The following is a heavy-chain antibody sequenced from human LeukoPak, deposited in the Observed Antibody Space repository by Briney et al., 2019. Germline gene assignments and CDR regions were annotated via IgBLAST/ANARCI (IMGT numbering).Heavy chain of an antibody. D-gene: IGHD3-10*01. J-gene: IGHJ4*02. CDR3: ARARLHHTYGSGTNFDY. Sequence: TSQTLSLTCALSGDTVSSNTAAWNWIRQSPSRGFEWLARTYYRSTWYNDYAVSVRSRISVIPDTSKNHFSLQLNSVTPEDTAVYYCARARLHHTYGSGTNFDYWGQGTLVTVSS. CDR2: TYYRSTWYN. CDR1: GDTVSSNTAA. V-gene: IGHV6-1*01.